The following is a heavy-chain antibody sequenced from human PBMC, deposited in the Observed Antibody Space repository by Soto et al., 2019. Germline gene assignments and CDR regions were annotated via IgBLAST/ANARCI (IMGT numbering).Heavy chain of an antibody. D-gene: IGHD7-27*01. V-gene: IGHV1-69*02. CDR1: GGTFSSYT. Sequence: QVQLVQSGAEVKQPGSSVKLSCKASGGTFSSYTISWVRQAPGQGLEWMGRIIPILGIANYAQKFQGRVTITADKSTSTAYMELSSLRAEDTAVYYCASDRPGVITWEHYYYYYGMDVWGQGTTVTVSS. CDR2: IIPILGIA. CDR3: ASDRPGVITWEHYYYYYGMDV. J-gene: IGHJ6*02.